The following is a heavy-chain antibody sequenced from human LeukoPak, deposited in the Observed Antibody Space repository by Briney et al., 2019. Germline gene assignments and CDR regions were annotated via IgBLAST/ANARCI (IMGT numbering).Heavy chain of an antibody. CDR1: GDSFSNNNYY. J-gene: IGHJ4*02. V-gene: IGHV4-39*01. Sequence: SETLSLACSVSGDSFSNNNYYWGWIRRPPGEALEWIGSFYSSGSTYYNPSLKSRVTISVDTSKNQFSLKLSSVTAADTAVYYCARLHRSLSIRMVRVYYFDYWGQGTLVTVSS. CDR2: FYSSGST. CDR3: ARLHRSLSIRMVRVYYFDY. D-gene: IGHD3-10*01.